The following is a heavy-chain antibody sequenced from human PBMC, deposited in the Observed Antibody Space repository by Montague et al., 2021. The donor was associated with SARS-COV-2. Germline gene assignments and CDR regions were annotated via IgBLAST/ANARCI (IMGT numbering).Heavy chain of an antibody. Sequence: CAISGDSVSEDSGSWNGNRQSPSRGRELVCRTYYRSRWFDHYEVSMKGRISIKADTSKNQFSLQLDSVTPEDTAVYYCARGDGLGPYTGYAFDIWGQGTLVTVSS. CDR2: TYYRSRWFD. D-gene: IGHD3-16*01. CDR3: ARGDGLGPYTGYAFDI. CDR1: GDSVSEDSGS. V-gene: IGHV6-1*01. J-gene: IGHJ3*02.